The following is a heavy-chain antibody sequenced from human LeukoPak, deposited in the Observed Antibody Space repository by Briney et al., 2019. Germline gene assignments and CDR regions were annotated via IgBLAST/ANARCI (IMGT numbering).Heavy chain of an antibody. V-gene: IGHV3-30-3*01. CDR2: ISYDGSNK. CDR1: GFTFSSYA. D-gene: IGHD5-18*01. CDR3: ARDIQAYSYGIYGMDV. Sequence: QTGGSLRLSCAASGFTFSSYAMHWVRQAPGKGLEWVAVISYDGSNKYYADSVKGRFTISRDNSKNTLYLQMNSLRAEDTAVYYCARDIQAYSYGIYGMDVRGQGTTVTVSS. J-gene: IGHJ6*02.